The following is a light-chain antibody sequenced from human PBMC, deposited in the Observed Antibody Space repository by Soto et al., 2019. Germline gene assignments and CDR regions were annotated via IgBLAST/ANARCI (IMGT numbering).Light chain of an antibody. CDR3: LQDINYPWT. Sequence: DRVLTQSPATLSVSPGEGVPLYCRASQSMTTKLAWYQQKPGQAPRLLIHGAFTRATGIPARFSGSGSGTDFTLAISSLQPEDSATYYCLQDINYPWTFGQGTKVDIK. V-gene: IGKV3-15*01. CDR2: GAF. CDR1: QSMTTK. J-gene: IGKJ1*01.